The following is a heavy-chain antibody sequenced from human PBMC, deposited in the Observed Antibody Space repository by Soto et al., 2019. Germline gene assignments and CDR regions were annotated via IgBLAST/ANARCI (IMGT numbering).Heavy chain of an antibody. CDR2: ISYDGVNK. CDR3: AKYRRSVFYFDAFEI. D-gene: IGHD3-22*01. CDR1: GFAFSAFG. Sequence: HLVESGGGVVQPGGSLRLSCAASGFAFSAFGMQWVRQTPAKGLEWVAVISYDGVNKNYPDSVKGRFTVSRDNSKNTLYLQMSTLTVDDTAVYYCAKYRRSVFYFDAFEIWGQGTLVAVSS. J-gene: IGHJ3*02. V-gene: IGHV3-30*18.